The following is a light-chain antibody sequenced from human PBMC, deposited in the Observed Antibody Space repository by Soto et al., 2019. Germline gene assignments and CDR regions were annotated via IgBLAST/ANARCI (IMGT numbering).Light chain of an antibody. V-gene: IGLV2-23*01. CDR2: EGS. CDR3: CSYAGSSTGV. Sequence: QSALTQPASVSVSPGQSITISCTGTSSDVGRYNLVSWYQQHPGKAPKLMIYEGSKRPSGVSNRFSGSKSGNTASLTISGLQAEDEAEYYCCSYAGSSTGVFGGGTKVTVL. CDR1: SSDVGRYNL. J-gene: IGLJ2*01.